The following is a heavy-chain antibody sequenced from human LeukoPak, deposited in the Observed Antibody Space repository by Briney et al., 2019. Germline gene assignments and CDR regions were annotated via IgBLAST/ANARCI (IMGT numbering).Heavy chain of an antibody. CDR3: ARDRAYYNFDY. D-gene: IGHD3-10*01. V-gene: IGHV3-33*01. CDR2: IWYDGSKK. Sequence: PGRSLRLSCAASGFTFSSYGMHWVRQAPGKGLEWVAVIWYDGSKKYYADSVKGRFTISRDNSKNTLYLQMNSLRAEDTAVYYCARDRAYYNFDYWGQGTLVTVSS. CDR1: GFTFSSYG. J-gene: IGHJ4*02.